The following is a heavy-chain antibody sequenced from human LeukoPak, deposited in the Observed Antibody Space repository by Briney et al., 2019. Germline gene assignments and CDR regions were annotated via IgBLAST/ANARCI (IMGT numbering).Heavy chain of an antibody. Sequence: PGGSLRLSCAASGFTFSSYGMHWVRQAPGKGLEWVAVISYDGSNKYYADSVKGRFTISRDNSKNTLYPQMNSLRAEDTAVYYCANLGSYGPDDAFDIWGQGTMVTVSS. CDR2: ISYDGSNK. CDR1: GFTFSSYG. CDR3: ANLGSYGPDDAFDI. J-gene: IGHJ3*02. D-gene: IGHD5-18*01. V-gene: IGHV3-30*18.